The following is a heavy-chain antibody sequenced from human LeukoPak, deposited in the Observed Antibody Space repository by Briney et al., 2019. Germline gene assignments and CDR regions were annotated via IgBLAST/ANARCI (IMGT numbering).Heavy chain of an antibody. Sequence: GGSLRLSCAASGFTFSHYAMHWVRQAPGKGLEWVAVIWYDGSHDTYTDSVKGRFTVTRDNFKNVLHLQMNSLRVEDTAVYYCAKEGDYCSSSGCHKRGIDYWGQGTLVTVSS. CDR1: GFTFSHYA. CDR3: AKEGDYCSSSGCHKRGIDY. CDR2: IWYDGSHD. J-gene: IGHJ4*02. V-gene: IGHV3-33*06. D-gene: IGHD2-2*01.